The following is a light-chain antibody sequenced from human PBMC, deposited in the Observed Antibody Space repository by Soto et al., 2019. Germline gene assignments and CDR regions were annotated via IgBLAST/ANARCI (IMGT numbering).Light chain of an antibody. V-gene: IGKV3-20*01. J-gene: IGKJ4*01. CDR2: GAS. CDR1: QSISSSY. CDR3: QQYNNWPLT. Sequence: EIVLTQSPGTLSLSPGKRATLSCRASQSISSSYLAWYQQRPGQAPRLLIYGASSRATGIPDRFSGSGSGTDFTLTVSSLQPEDFAVYYCQQYNNWPLTFGGGTKVDIK.